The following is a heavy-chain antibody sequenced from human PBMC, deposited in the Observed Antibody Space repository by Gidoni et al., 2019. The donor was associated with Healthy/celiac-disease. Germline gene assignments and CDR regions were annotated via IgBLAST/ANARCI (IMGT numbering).Heavy chain of an antibody. CDR2: ISSSSSTI. J-gene: IGHJ4*02. D-gene: IGHD2-2*02. Sequence: EVQLVESGGGLVQPGGSLRLSCAASGFTFSSYSMNWVRQAPGKGLEWVSYISSSSSTIYYADSVKGRFTISRDNAKNSLYLQMNSLRDEDTAVYYCARDRPATAIPGSCDYWGQGTLVTVSS. V-gene: IGHV3-48*02. CDR1: GFTFSSYS. CDR3: ARDRPATAIPGSCDY.